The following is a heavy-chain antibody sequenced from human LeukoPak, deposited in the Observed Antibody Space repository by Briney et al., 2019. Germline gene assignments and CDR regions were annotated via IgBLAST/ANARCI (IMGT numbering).Heavy chain of an antibody. Sequence: PSETLSLTCTVSGGSISSYYWSWLRQPPGKGLEWIGYIYNRGSTNYNPSLKSRVTISVDTSKNQFSLKLRSVTAADTAVYYCARDRPGIAVAGDAFDIWGQGTMVTVSS. CDR1: GGSISSYY. CDR3: ARDRPGIAVAGDAFDI. D-gene: IGHD6-19*01. J-gene: IGHJ3*02. V-gene: IGHV4-59*01. CDR2: IYNRGST.